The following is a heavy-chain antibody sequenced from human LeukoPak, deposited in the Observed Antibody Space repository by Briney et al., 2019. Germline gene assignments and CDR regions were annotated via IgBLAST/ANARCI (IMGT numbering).Heavy chain of an antibody. J-gene: IGHJ5*02. CDR2: ISNDGSNK. V-gene: IGHV3-30-3*01. Sequence: PGGSLRLSCAASGFTFSRYAMYWVRQAPGKGLEWVAMISNDGSNKYYADSVKGRFTISRDNSKNTLYLQMNSLRVEDTAVYYCASRATVTTDRFWFDPWGQGTLVTVSS. CDR3: ASRATVTTDRFWFDP. CDR1: GFTFSRYA. D-gene: IGHD4-11*01.